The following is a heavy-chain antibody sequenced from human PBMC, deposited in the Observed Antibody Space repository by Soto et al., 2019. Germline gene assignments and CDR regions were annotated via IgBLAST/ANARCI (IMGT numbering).Heavy chain of an antibody. Sequence: SLKVSCKASGGTFSSYTISWVRQAPGQGLEWMGRIIPILGIANYAQKFQGRVTITADKSTSTAYMELSSLRSEDTAVYYCARARPYSSGWYYFDYWGQGTLVTVSS. CDR2: IIPILGIA. V-gene: IGHV1-69*02. CDR1: GGTFSSYT. CDR3: ARARPYSSGWYYFDY. J-gene: IGHJ4*02. D-gene: IGHD6-19*01.